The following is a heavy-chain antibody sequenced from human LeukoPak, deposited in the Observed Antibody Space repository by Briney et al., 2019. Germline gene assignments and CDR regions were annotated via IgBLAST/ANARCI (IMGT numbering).Heavy chain of an antibody. CDR3: ARDQDIVVVPAASCPGVY. CDR2: ISAYNGNT. Sequence: ASVKVSCKASGYTFTSYGISWVRQAPGQGLEWMGWISAYNGNTNYAQKLQGRVTMTTDTSTSTAYMELRSLRSDDTAVYYCARDQDIVVVPAASCPGVYWGQGTLVTVSS. J-gene: IGHJ4*02. V-gene: IGHV1-18*01. CDR1: GYTFTSYG. D-gene: IGHD2-2*01.